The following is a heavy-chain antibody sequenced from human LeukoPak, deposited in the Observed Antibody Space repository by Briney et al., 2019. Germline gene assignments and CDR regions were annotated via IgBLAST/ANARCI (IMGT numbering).Heavy chain of an antibody. CDR2: ISGSDLST. J-gene: IGHJ4*02. CDR1: GFTFGNYG. Sequence: GGSLRLSCVASGFTFGNYGMTWFRQAPGKGLEWVSSISGSDLSTYYEDSVKGRFTISRDNSKNTLYLQMNSLRAEDTAVYYCARAAGPVVVTAMSDYWGQGTLVTVSS. CDR3: ARAAGPVVVTAMSDY. V-gene: IGHV3-23*01. D-gene: IGHD2-21*02.